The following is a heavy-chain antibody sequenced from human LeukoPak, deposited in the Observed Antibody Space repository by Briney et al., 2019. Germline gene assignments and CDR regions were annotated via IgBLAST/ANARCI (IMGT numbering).Heavy chain of an antibody. CDR2: IYYSGST. J-gene: IGHJ5*02. D-gene: IGHD5-18*01. Sequence: LETLSLTCTVSGGSLSSYYWSWIRQPPGKGLEWIGYIYYSGSTNYNPSLKSRVTISVDTSKNQFSLRLSSVTAADTAVYYCARVDTAMVFNWFDPWGQGTLVTVSS. CDR3: ARVDTAMVFNWFDP. CDR1: GGSLSSYY. V-gene: IGHV4-59*01.